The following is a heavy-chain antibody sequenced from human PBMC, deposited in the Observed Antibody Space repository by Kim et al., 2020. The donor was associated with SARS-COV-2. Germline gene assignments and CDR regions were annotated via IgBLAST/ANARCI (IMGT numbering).Heavy chain of an antibody. Sequence: SETLSLTCTVSGGSISSSSYYWGWIRQPPGKGLEWIGSIYYSGSTYYNPSLKSRVTISVDTSKNQFSLKLSSVTAADTAVYYCARRGISSGSYYFDYWVQGTLVTVSS. CDR3: ARRGISSGSYYFDY. D-gene: IGHD3-22*01. J-gene: IGHJ4*02. CDR1: GGSISSSSYY. CDR2: IYYSGST. V-gene: IGHV4-39*01.